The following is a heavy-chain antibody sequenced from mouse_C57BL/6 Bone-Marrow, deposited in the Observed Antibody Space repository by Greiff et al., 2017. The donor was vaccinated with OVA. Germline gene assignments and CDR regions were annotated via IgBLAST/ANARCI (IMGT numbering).Heavy chain of an antibody. CDR3: ARIFYDYDAAY. CDR1: GFSLSTFGMG. Sequence: QVTLKESGPGILQPSQTLSLTCSFSGFSLSTFGMGVGWIRPPSGKGLEWLAHIWWDDDKYYNPALKSRLTISKDTSKNQVFLKIANVDTADTATYYCARIFYDYDAAYWGQGTLVTVSA. D-gene: IGHD2-4*01. CDR2: IWWDDDK. V-gene: IGHV8-8*01. J-gene: IGHJ3*01.